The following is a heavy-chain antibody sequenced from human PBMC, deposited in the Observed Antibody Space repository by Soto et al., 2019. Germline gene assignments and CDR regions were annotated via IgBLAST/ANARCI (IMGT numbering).Heavy chain of an antibody. CDR2: ISGSADST. CDR3: AKDRFPFTGSYKATEY. D-gene: IGHD1-26*01. Sequence: EVKLLESGGGLIQPEGSLRLSCAASGFTFSTFAMGWVRPAPGQGLEWVSGISGSADSTDYADSAKGRFTISRDNSKNTLFLHMNSLRAEDTAVYYCAKDRFPFTGSYKATEYWGQGALVTFAS. CDR1: GFTFSTFA. J-gene: IGHJ4*02. V-gene: IGHV3-23*01.